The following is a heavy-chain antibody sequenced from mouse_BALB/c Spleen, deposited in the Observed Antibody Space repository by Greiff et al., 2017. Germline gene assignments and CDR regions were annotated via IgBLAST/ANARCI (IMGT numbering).Heavy chain of an antibody. Sequence: EVKLMESGPGLVKPSQSLSLTCSVPGYSITSGYYWNWIRQFPGNKLEWMGYISYDGSNNYNPSLKNRISITRDTSKNQFFLKLNSVTTEDTATYYCARRYYGNDVWGAGTTVTVSS. J-gene: IGHJ1*01. CDR2: ISYDGSN. CDR1: GYSITSGYY. V-gene: IGHV3-6*02. CDR3: ARRYYGNDV. D-gene: IGHD2-1*01.